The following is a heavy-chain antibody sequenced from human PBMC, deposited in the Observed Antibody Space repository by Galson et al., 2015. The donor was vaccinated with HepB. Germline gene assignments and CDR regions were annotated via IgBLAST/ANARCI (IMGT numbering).Heavy chain of an antibody. J-gene: IGHJ4*02. CDR1: GFTFSNYR. CDR3: ARDPGISAAGTVGHFDH. CDR2: IKHDGGAQ. D-gene: IGHD6-13*01. V-gene: IGHV3-7*01. Sequence: SLRLSCAASGFTFSNYRMTWVRQAPGKGLEWVASIKHDGGAQTYVDSVKGRFTVSRDNARAALYLQMSSLRAEDTAVYYCARDPGISAAGTVGHFDHWGQGNLVTVSS.